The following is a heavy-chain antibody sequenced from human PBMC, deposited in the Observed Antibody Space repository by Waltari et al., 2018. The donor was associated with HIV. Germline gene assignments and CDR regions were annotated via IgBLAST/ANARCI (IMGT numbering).Heavy chain of an antibody. Sequence: EVQLVESGGGLIQPGGSLRLSCSASGFTVSSHYLSWVRQAPGKGLESVSVIYSGGSTYYADSVKGRFTISRDNSKNTLYLQMNSLRAEDTAVYYCARSVGEVLRGNWFDPWGQGTLVTVSS. J-gene: IGHJ5*02. V-gene: IGHV3-53*01. CDR2: IYSGGST. CDR1: GFTVSSHY. CDR3: ARSVGEVLRGNWFDP. D-gene: IGHD1-26*01.